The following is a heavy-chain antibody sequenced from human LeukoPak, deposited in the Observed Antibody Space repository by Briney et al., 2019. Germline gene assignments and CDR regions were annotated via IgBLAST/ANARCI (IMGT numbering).Heavy chain of an antibody. V-gene: IGHV3-53*01. CDR2: IYSGGST. J-gene: IGHJ3*02. CDR1: GFTVSSNY. D-gene: IGHD4-17*01. Sequence: GGSLRLSCAASGFTVSSNYMSWVRQAPGEGLEWVSVIYSGGSTYYADSVKGRFTISRDNSKNTLYLQMNSLRAEDTAVYYCAGAIYGDYVGAFDIWGQGTMVTVSS. CDR3: AGAIYGDYVGAFDI.